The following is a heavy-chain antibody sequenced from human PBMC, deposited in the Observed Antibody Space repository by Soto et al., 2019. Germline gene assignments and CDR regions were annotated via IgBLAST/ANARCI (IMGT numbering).Heavy chain of an antibody. Sequence: SVKVSCKASGGTFSSYAISWVRQAPGRGLEWMGGIIPIFGTANYAQKFQGRVTITADESTSTAYMELSSLRSEDTAVYYCARVVGDQYYDFWSGYYHWGQGTLVTVSS. V-gene: IGHV1-69*13. CDR1: GGTFSSYA. CDR3: ARVVGDQYYDFWSGYYH. CDR2: IIPIFGTA. J-gene: IGHJ5*02. D-gene: IGHD3-3*01.